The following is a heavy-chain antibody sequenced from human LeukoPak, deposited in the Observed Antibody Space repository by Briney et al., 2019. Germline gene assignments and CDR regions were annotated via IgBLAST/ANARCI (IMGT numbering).Heavy chain of an antibody. D-gene: IGHD3-22*01. CDR2: INHSGSA. J-gene: IGHJ4*02. CDR3: ARGNAYYYDSSGLDY. V-gene: IGHV4-34*01. Sequence: SETLSLTCAVSGGSFSGYYRTWIRQPPGKGLEWIGEINHSGSANYNPSLKSRVTISLDTSKNQFSLKLSSVTAADTAVYYCARGNAYYYDSSGLDYWGQGTLVTVSS. CDR1: GGSFSGYY.